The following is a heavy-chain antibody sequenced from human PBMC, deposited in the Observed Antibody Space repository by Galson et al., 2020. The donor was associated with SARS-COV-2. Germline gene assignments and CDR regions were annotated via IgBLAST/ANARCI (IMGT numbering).Heavy chain of an antibody. CDR1: GFTFSSYE. Sequence: GGSLRLSCAASGFTFSSYEMNWVRQAPGKGLEWVSYISGSDYTIYYADSVKGRFTISRDNAKNSLYLQMNSLRAEDTAVDYCARGATSSGWYLPDAFDIWGQGTMVTVSS. D-gene: IGHD6-19*01. V-gene: IGHV3-48*03. J-gene: IGHJ3*02. CDR3: ARGATSSGWYLPDAFDI. CDR2: ISGSDYTI.